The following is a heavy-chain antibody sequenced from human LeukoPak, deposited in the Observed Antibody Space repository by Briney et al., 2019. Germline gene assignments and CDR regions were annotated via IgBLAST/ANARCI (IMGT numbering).Heavy chain of an antibody. Sequence: GESLKISCKGSGYSFTSYWIGWVRQMPGKGLEWMGIIYPGDSDTRYSPSFQGQVTISADKSISTAYLQWSSLKASDTAMYYCARPVWFGELYPDAFDIWGQGTMVTVSS. V-gene: IGHV5-51*01. CDR2: IYPGDSDT. J-gene: IGHJ3*02. D-gene: IGHD3-10*01. CDR1: GYSFTSYW. CDR3: ARPVWFGELYPDAFDI.